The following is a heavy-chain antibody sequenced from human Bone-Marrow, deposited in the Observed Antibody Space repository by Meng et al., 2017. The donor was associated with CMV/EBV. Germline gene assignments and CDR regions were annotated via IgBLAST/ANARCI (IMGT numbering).Heavy chain of an antibody. J-gene: IGHJ4*01. Sequence: SLNCAVAGGSISSRSWWRWVRQPPGKGMEWIGEIYQSGSTNYNPSLKSRVTISVDKSKNQFSLKLSSVTAADTAVYYCARDRELGDWGHGTLVTVSS. CDR2: IYQSGST. CDR1: GGSISSRSW. V-gene: IGHV4-4*02. CDR3: ARDRELGD. D-gene: IGHD3-16*01.